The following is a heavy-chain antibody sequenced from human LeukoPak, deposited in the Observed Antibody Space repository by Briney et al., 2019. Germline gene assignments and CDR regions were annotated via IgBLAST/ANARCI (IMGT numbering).Heavy chain of an antibody. D-gene: IGHD2-15*01. V-gene: IGHV1-69*05. J-gene: IGHJ6*03. CDR3: AGSPRAGPDYYYYMDV. CDR1: GGTFSSYA. CDR2: IIPIFGTA. Sequence: SVKVSCKASGGTFSSYAISWVRQAPGQGLEWMGGIIPIFGTADYAQKFQGRVTITTDESTSTAYMELSSLRSEDTAVYYCAGSPRAGPDYYYYMDVWGKGTTVTVSS.